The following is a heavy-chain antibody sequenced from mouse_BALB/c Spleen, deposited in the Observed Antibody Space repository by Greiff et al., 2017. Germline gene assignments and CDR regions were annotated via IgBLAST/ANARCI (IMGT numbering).Heavy chain of an antibody. J-gene: IGHJ2*01. Sequence: QVQLQQSGAELVRPGTSVKVSCKASGYAFTNYLIEWVKQRPGQGLEWIGVINPGSGGTNYNEKFKGKATLTADKSSSTAYMQLSSLTSDDSAVYFCARSLTGTAGLYYFDYWGQGTTLTVSS. CDR1: GYAFTNYL. CDR3: ARSLTGTAGLYYFDY. CDR2: INPGSGGT. D-gene: IGHD4-1*01. V-gene: IGHV1-54*01.